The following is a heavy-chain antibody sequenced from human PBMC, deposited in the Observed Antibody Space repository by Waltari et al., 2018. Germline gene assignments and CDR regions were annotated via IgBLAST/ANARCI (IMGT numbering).Heavy chain of an antibody. D-gene: IGHD6-19*01. Sequence: QVQLQESGPGLVKPSEPLSLTCTVSGGPINSYYWSWIRQPTGKGLEWIGFISYSGSTNYNPSLQSRVSISVDTSKNQFSLKLSSVAAADTAVYYCARFSGGWSTPFDYWGQGTLVTVSS. CDR2: ISYSGST. CDR3: ARFSGGWSTPFDY. J-gene: IGHJ4*02. CDR1: GGPINSYY. V-gene: IGHV4-59*08.